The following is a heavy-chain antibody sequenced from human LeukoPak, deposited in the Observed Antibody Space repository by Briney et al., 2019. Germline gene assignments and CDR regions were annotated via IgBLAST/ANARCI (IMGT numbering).Heavy chain of an antibody. CDR2: ISAY. CDR1: GYTFTSYG. D-gene: IGHD2-2*01. V-gene: IGHV1-18*01. Sequence: ASVKVSCKASGYTFTSYGISWVRQAPGQGLEWMGWISAYAQKLQGRVTMTTDTSTSTAYMELRSLRSDDTAVYYCARDHSSPIVVVPAAIRLDPWGQGTLVTVSS. J-gene: IGHJ5*02. CDR3: ARDHSSPIVVVPAAIRLDP.